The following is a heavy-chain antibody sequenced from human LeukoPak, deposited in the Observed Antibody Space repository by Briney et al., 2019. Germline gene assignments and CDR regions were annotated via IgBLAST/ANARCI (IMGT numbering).Heavy chain of an antibody. CDR3: AKYNYDSSGYYYFDY. J-gene: IGHJ4*02. V-gene: IGHV1-18*01. Sequence: ASVKVSCKAFGYTFTSYGISWVRQAPGQGLEWMGWISAYNGNTNYAQKLQGRVTMTTDTSTSTAYMELRSLRSDDTAVYYCAKYNYDSSGYYYFDYWGQGTLVTVSS. CDR1: GYTFTSYG. CDR2: ISAYNGNT. D-gene: IGHD3-22*01.